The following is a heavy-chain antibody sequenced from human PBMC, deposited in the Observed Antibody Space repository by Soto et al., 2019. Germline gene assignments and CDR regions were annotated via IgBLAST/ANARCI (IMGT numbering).Heavy chain of an antibody. CDR1: GYSFTSYW. V-gene: IGHV5-51*01. CDR3: ARHPRGRDTAKVYYFYMDV. J-gene: IGHJ6*03. CDR2: IYPGDSDT. Sequence: GESLKISCTGSGYSFTSYWIAWVRQMPGKGLEWMGIIYPGDSDTRYSPSFQGQVTISADKSISTAYLQWSSLKASDTAMYYCARHPRGRDTAKVYYFYMDVWGKGTTVTVSS. D-gene: IGHD5-18*01.